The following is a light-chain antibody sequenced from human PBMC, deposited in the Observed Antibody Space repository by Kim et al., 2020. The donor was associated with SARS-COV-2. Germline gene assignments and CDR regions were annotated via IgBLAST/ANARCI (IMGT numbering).Light chain of an antibody. Sequence: EIVLTQSPATLSVSPGERATLSCAASQTISRNSLAWYQHKPGLAPRLLIYGASTRAADTPDRFGGGGSGADFSLTITRMEPEDFAVYVCPQYGSSPLTFGGENKL. CDR3: PQYGSSPLT. V-gene: IGKV3D-20*01. CDR2: GAS. J-gene: IGKJ4*01. CDR1: QTISRNS.